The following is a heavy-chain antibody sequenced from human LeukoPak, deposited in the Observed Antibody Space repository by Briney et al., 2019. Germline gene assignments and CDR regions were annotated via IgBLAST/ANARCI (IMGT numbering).Heavy chain of an antibody. CDR2: MNPNSGNT. V-gene: IGHV1-8*01. Sequence: ASVKVSCKASAYTFTSYDINWVRQATGQGLEWMGWMNPNSGNTGYAQKFQGRVTMTRDTSISTAYMELSRLRSDDTAVYYCARPRRRIAAAGRMSWFDPWGQGTLVTVSS. J-gene: IGHJ5*02. CDR1: AYTFTSYD. D-gene: IGHD6-13*01. CDR3: ARPRRRIAAAGRMSWFDP.